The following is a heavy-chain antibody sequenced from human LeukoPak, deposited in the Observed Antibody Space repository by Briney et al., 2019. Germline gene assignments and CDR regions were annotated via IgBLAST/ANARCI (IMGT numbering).Heavy chain of an antibody. Sequence: GGSLRLSCAASGFTSSSYGMHWVRQAPGKGLEWVAVISYDGSNKYYADSVKGRFTISRDNSKNTLYLQMNSLRAEDTAVYYCAKGGWELSDEFDYWGQGTLVTVSS. D-gene: IGHD1-26*01. V-gene: IGHV3-30*18. CDR2: ISYDGSNK. CDR1: GFTSSSYG. CDR3: AKGGWELSDEFDY. J-gene: IGHJ4*02.